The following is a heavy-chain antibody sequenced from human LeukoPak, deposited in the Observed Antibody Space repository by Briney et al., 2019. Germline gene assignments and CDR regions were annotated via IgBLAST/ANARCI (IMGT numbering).Heavy chain of an antibody. V-gene: IGHV3-43*02. CDR3: ARDQGITMVRGVISRYFDY. D-gene: IGHD3-10*01. CDR2: ISGDGGST. Sequence: GGSLRLSCAASGFTFDDYAMHWVRQAPGKGLEWVSLMGLEWVSLISGDGGSTYYADSVKGRFTISRDNAKNSLYLQMNSLRAEDTAVYYCARDQGITMVRGVISRYFDYWGQGTLVTVSS. J-gene: IGHJ4*02. CDR1: GFTFDDYA.